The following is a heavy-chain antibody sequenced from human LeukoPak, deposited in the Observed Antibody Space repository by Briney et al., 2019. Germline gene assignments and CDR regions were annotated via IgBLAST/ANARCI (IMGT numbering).Heavy chain of an antibody. CDR1: GGSISSYY. D-gene: IGHD2-15*01. V-gene: IGHV4-59*01. Sequence: PSETLSLTCTVSGGSISSYYWSWIRQPPGKGLEWIGYIYYSGSTNYNPSLKSRVTISVDTSKNQFSLKLSSVTAADTAVYYCARVVVVVAARDNWFDPWGQGTLVTVSS. CDR2: IYYSGST. J-gene: IGHJ5*02. CDR3: ARVVVVVAARDNWFDP.